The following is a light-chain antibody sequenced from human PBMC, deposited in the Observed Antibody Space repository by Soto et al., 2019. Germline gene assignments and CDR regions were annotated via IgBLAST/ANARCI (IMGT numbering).Light chain of an antibody. V-gene: IGLV2-8*01. CDR2: EVS. CDR3: SSSAGSNIPYV. CDR1: SSDIGGYKY. Sequence: QSALTQPTSASGSPGQSVIISCTGTSSDIGGYKYVSWYQQRPGRAPKLIISEVSKPPSGVPDRFSGSKSGNTASLTVSGLQAEYEDDYYCSSSAGSNIPYVFGTGTKLTVL. J-gene: IGLJ1*01.